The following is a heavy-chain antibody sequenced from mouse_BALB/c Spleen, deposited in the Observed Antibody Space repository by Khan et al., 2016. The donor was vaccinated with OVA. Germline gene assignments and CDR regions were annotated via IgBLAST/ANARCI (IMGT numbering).Heavy chain of an antibody. V-gene: IGHV5-4*02. D-gene: IGHD2-13*01. J-gene: IGHJ3*01. CDR3: ARGYYGDPFAY. Sequence: EVELVESGGGLVKPGGSLKLSCAASGFTFSDYYMYWVRQTPEKRLEWVATISDGTNYIYYLANVKGRFTISRDHAKNNLYLQMSSLKSEDTAMYYCARGYYGDPFAYWGHGALVTVSA. CDR1: GFTFSDYY. CDR2: ISDGTNYI.